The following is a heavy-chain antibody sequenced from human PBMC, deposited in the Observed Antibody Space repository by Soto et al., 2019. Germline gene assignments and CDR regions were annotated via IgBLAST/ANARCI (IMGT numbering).Heavy chain of an antibody. CDR1: GGSISDYF. J-gene: IGHJ6*03. D-gene: IGHD2-21*01. CDR2: INHLGSI. V-gene: IGHV4-34*01. Sequence: SETLSLTCVVSGGSISDYFWSWIRQPPGMALEWIGEINHLGSINYNPSLKSRVTVSVDTSKNQFSLTLNSVTAADTATYYCARGGISHWAYFYYMDVWDRGTTDTVSS. CDR3: ARGGISHWAYFYYMDV.